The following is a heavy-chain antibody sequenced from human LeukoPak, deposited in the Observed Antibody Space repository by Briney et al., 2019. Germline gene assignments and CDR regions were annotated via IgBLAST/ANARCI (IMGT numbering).Heavy chain of an antibody. CDR2: IKSNADGGTV. D-gene: IGHD1-26*01. Sequence: PGGSLRLSCAVSGFTVTHAWMTWVRQVPGKGLEWIGRIKSNADGGTVDYAASVMGRFTLSRDDSVDTLYLQMDSLNTGDSGVYYCTTVPSAREDYWGQGTLVTVSS. J-gene: IGHJ4*02. CDR3: TTVPSAREDY. CDR1: GFTVTHAW. V-gene: IGHV3-15*01.